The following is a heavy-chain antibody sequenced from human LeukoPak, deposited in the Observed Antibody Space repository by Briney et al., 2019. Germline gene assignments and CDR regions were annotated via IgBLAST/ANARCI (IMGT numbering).Heavy chain of an antibody. CDR3: AKDRGDYDYYYYYGMDV. D-gene: IGHD4-17*01. J-gene: IGHJ6*02. CDR1: GFTFSSYG. CDR2: ISYDGSNK. Sequence: GGSLRLSCAASGFTFSSYGMHWVRQAPGKGLELVAVISYDGSNKYYADSVKGRFTISRDNSKNTLYLRMNSLRAEDTAVYYCAKDRGDYDYYYYYGMDVWGQGTTVTVSS. V-gene: IGHV3-30*18.